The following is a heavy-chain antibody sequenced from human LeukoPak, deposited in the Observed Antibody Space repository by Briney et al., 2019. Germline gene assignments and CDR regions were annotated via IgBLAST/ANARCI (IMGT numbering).Heavy chain of an antibody. V-gene: IGHV1-69*13. CDR3: ARASHCSGGSCYLVI. CDR1: GGTFSSYA. J-gene: IGHJ4*02. D-gene: IGHD2-15*01. CDR2: IIPIFGTA. Sequence: ASVKVSCKASGGTFSSYAISWVRQVPGQGLEWMGGIIPIFGTANYAQKFQGRVTITADGSTSTAYMELSSLRSEDTVVYYCARASHCSGGSCYLVIWGQGTLVTVSS.